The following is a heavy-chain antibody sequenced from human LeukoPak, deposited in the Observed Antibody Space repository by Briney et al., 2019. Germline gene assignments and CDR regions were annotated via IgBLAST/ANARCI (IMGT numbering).Heavy chain of an antibody. D-gene: IGHD1/OR15-1a*01. CDR3: ARQQDATNPGY. V-gene: IGHV3-64*04. CDR2: INDNGGRT. Sequence: GGSLRLSCSASGFTFSRYAMHWVRQAPGKGLEYVSGINDNGGRTHYGDSVKGRFSISRDNSKNTLYLQMNGLRAEDTAVYYCARQQDATNPGYWGQGTLVTVSS. J-gene: IGHJ4*02. CDR1: GFTFSRYA.